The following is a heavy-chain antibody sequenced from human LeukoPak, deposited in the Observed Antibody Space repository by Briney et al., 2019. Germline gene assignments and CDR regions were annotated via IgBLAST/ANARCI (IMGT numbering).Heavy chain of an antibody. CDR3: AREEYYYDSSGYFWASRAFDI. Sequence: SETLSLTCTVSGGSISGYYWSWIRQPPGKGLEWIGYIYYSGSTNYNPSLKSRVTISVDTSTNQFSLKLSSVAAADTAVYYCAREEYYYDSSGYFWASRAFDIWGQGTMVTVSS. D-gene: IGHD3-22*01. J-gene: IGHJ3*02. CDR2: IYYSGST. V-gene: IGHV4-59*01. CDR1: GGSISGYY.